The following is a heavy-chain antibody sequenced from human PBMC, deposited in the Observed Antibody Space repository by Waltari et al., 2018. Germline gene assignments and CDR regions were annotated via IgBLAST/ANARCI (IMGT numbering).Heavy chain of an antibody. CDR3: ARDGYSSSWLPSAFDV. CDR1: GFTVSSNY. CDR2: ICSGRST. Sequence: EVQLVESGGGLIQPGGSLRLSCAASGFTVSSNYMSWVRQAPGKGRAWASFICSGRSTYNEDSVKCRLTISRDNSKNTLYLQMDSRRAEDTALYYCARDGYSSSWLPSAFDVCGQETMVTVSS. J-gene: IGHJ3*01. V-gene: IGHV3-53*01. D-gene: IGHD6-13*01.